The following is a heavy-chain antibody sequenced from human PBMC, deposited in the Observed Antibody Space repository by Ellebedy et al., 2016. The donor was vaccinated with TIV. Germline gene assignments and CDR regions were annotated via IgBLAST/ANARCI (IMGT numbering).Heavy chain of an antibody. J-gene: IGHJ5*02. CDR3: ARTYSSGWYDWFDP. CDR1: GGSISSYY. CDR2: IYYNGST. D-gene: IGHD6-19*01. V-gene: IGHV4-59*01. Sequence: LRLSXTVSGGSISSYYWSWIRQPPGKGLEWIGYIYYNGSTNYNPSLKSRVTISVDTSKNQFSLKLSSVTAADTAVYYCARTYSSGWYDWFDPWGQGTLVTVSS.